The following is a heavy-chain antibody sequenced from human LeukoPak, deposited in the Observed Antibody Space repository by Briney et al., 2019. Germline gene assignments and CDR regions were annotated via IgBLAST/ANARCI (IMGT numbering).Heavy chain of an antibody. V-gene: IGHV4-34*01. CDR2: INHSGST. CDR3: ARVLDYDILTGLIDY. J-gene: IGHJ4*02. CDR1: GGSFSGYY. D-gene: IGHD3-9*01. Sequence: SETLSLTCAVYGGSFSGYYWSWIRQPPGKGLEWIGEINHSGSTNYNPSLKSRVTISVDTSKNQFSLTLNSVTAADTAVYYCARVLDYDILTGLIDYWGQGTLVTVSS.